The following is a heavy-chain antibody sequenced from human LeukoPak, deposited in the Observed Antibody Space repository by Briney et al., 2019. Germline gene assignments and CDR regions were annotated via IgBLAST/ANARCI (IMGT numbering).Heavy chain of an antibody. CDR3: ARGVLGYSYGFDY. J-gene: IGHJ4*02. CDR2: LFSGGTK. V-gene: IGHV3-53*04. CDR1: SFTVSNNY. Sequence: GGSLTLSCAASSFTVSNNYMNWVRQPPGQGLEWLSVLFSGGTKYYADSVKGRFTISRHNSENTLYLQMNSLRGEDTAVYYCARGVLGYSYGFDYWGQGTLVTVSS. D-gene: IGHD5-18*01.